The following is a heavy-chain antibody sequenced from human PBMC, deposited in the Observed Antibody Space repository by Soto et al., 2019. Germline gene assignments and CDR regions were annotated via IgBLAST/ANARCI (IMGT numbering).Heavy chain of an antibody. V-gene: IGHV4-39*01. CDR2: IYYSGST. J-gene: IGHJ4*02. Sequence: SETLSLTCTVSGGSISSSSYYWGWIRQPPGKGLEWIGSIYYSGSTYYNPSLKSRVTISVDTSKNQFSLKLSSVTAADTAVYYCARHVWRDKLDYWGQGTLVTVSS. D-gene: IGHD3-16*01. CDR1: GGSISSSSYY. CDR3: ARHVWRDKLDY.